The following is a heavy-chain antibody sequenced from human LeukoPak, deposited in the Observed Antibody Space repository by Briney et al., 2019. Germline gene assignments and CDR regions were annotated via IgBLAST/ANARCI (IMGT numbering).Heavy chain of an antibody. Sequence: SETLSLTCTVSGGSISTYYWSWIRQPPGKGLEWIGYIYYSGSTNYNPSLKSRVTISVDTSKNQFSLKLSSVTAADTAVYYCAKRGGMNYYDSSGYYHPWGQGTLATVSS. CDR1: GGSISTYY. D-gene: IGHD3-22*01. V-gene: IGHV4-59*01. J-gene: IGHJ5*02. CDR3: AKRGGMNYYDSSGYYHP. CDR2: IYYSGST.